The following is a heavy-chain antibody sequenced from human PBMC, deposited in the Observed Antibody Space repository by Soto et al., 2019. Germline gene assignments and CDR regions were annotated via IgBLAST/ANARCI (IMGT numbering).Heavy chain of an antibody. J-gene: IGHJ6*02. CDR2: IIPIFGTA. D-gene: IGHD6-6*01. Sequence: QVQLVQSGAEVKKPGSSVKVSCKASGGIFSSYAISWVRQAPGQGLEWMGGIIPIFGTANYAQKFQGRVTITADESTSTAYMELSSLRSEDTAVYYCARFGQLVRYYYYGMDVWGQGTTVTVSS. CDR3: ARFGQLVRYYYYGMDV. V-gene: IGHV1-69*01. CDR1: GGIFSSYA.